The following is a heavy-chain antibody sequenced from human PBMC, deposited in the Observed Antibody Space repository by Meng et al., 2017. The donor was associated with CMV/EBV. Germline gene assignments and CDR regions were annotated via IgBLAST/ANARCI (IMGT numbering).Heavy chain of an antibody. J-gene: IGHJ4*02. V-gene: IGHV3-43*01. CDR3: AKGISYGGNGPFDY. CDR2: ISWDGGST. CDR1: GFTFDDYT. Sequence: GESLKISCAASGFTFDDYTMHWVRQAPGKGLEWVSLISWDGGSTYYADSVKGRFTISRDNSKNSLYLQMNSLRTEDTALYYCAKGISYGGNGPFDYWGQGTLVTVSS. D-gene: IGHD4-23*01.